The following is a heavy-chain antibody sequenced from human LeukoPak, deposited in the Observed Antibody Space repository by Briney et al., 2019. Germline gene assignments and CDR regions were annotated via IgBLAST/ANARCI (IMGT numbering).Heavy chain of an antibody. CDR3: AGSSGWLFDY. CDR1: GFTFNNYW. Sequence: GGSLRLSCAGTGFTFNNYWMNWVRQAPGKGLEWVANIKEDGSQIYYVDSVKGRFTIFRDNAKNSVYLQMNSLRAEDTAVYYYAGSSGWLFDYWGQGTLVAVSS. CDR2: IKEDGSQI. D-gene: IGHD6-19*01. J-gene: IGHJ4*02. V-gene: IGHV3-7*01.